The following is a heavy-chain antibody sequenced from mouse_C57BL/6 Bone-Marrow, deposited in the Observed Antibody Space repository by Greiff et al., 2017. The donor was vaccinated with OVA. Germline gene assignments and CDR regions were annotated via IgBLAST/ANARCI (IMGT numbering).Heavy chain of an antibody. CDR2: IDPTNDYT. CDR1: GYTFTSYT. V-gene: IGHV1-4*01. J-gene: IGHJ2*01. CDR3: TRGYCFDY. Sequence: LVESGAELARPGASVKMSCKASGYTFTSYTIHWVKQRPGQGLEWIGYIDPTNDYTNYNQKFKGKATLTADKSSSTAYMQLSSLTSEDSAVYYCTRGYCFDYWGQGTTLTVSS.